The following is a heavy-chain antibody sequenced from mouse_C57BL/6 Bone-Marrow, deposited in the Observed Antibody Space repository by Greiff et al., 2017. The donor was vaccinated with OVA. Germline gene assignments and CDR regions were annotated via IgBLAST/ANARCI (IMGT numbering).Heavy chain of an antibody. V-gene: IGHV1-55*01. CDR3: ARGTTVVEDLYFDV. Sequence: QVQLQQPGAELVKPGASVKMSCKASGYTFTSYWITWVKQRPGQGLEWIGDIYPGSGSTNYNEKFKSKATLTVDTSSSTAYMQLSSLTSEDSAVYYGARGTTVVEDLYFDVWGTGTTVTVSS. D-gene: IGHD1-1*01. CDR2: IYPGSGST. CDR1: GYTFTSYW. J-gene: IGHJ1*03.